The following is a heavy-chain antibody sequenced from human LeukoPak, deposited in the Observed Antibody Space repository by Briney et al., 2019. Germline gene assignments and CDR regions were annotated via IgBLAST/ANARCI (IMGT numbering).Heavy chain of an antibody. CDR2: IYWNDDK. Sequence: SGPTLVKPTQTLTLTCTFSGFPLSTSGVGVGWIRQPPGKALEWLALIYWNDDKRYNPSLKNRLAITKDTSKNQVVLTMTNMDHVDTATYYCAHRSVAIRPTFFWFDPWGQGTLVTVSS. V-gene: IGHV2-5*01. J-gene: IGHJ5*02. CDR3: AHRSVAIRPTFFWFDP. D-gene: IGHD6-6*01. CDR1: GFPLSTSGVG.